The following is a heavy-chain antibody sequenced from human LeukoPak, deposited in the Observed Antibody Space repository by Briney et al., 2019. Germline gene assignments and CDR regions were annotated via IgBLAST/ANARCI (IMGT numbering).Heavy chain of an antibody. D-gene: IGHD6-19*01. J-gene: IGHJ6*02. V-gene: IGHV1-18*01. CDR3: ARSHGYSSGWYGGVYYYYGMDV. CDR2: ISAYNGNT. Sequence: GASVKVSCKASGYTFTSYGISWVRQAPGQGLEWMGWISAYNGNTNYAQKLQGRVTMTTDTSTSTAYMELRSLRSDDTAVYYCARSHGYSSGWYGGVYYYYGMDVWGQGTTVTVSS. CDR1: GYTFTSYG.